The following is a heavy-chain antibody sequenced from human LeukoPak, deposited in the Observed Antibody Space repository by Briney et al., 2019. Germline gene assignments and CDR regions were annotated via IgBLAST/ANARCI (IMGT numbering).Heavy chain of an antibody. Sequence: SETLSLTCTVSGFSIRSGYYWGWVRQPPGKGLEWIGTIFHSGSTYYNPSLKRRVIMSVDTSKNQFSLKLSSVTAADTAVYYCARHSQWGVIPWTFDIWGQGTTVTVSS. CDR2: IFHSGST. CDR1: GFSIRSGYY. CDR3: ARHSQWGVIPWTFDI. D-gene: IGHD3-16*02. J-gene: IGHJ3*02. V-gene: IGHV4-38-2*02.